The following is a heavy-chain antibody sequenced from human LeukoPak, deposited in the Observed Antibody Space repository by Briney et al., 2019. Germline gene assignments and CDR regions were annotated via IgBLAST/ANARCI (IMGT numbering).Heavy chain of an antibody. D-gene: IGHD2-8*02. CDR2: LSSSGTT. V-gene: IGHV4-4*07. CDR3: ARDQGIGVYWYWYFDL. J-gene: IGHJ2*01. CDR1: GGSITSSY. Sequence: TETLSLTCTVSGGSITSSYWNWIQQPAGRGLEWIGRLSSSGTTYNPSLKSRVTMSLDTSKNQFSLRLRSVTAADTAVYYCARDQGIGVYWYWYFDLWGRGTLITVSS.